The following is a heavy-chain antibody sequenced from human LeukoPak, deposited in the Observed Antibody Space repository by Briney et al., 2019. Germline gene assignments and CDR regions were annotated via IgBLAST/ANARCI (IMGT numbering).Heavy chain of an antibody. D-gene: IGHD6-6*01. CDR3: AKDQQLAGAY. J-gene: IGHJ4*02. Sequence: GGSLRLSCEASGFTFGSYAMSWVRQAPGKGLEWVSSISGSSSNLYYADSVKGRFTISRDNSKNTPFLQMNSLRAEDTALYYCAKDQQLAGAYWGQGTLVTVSS. CDR1: GFTFGSYA. CDR2: ISGSSSNL. V-gene: IGHV3-23*01.